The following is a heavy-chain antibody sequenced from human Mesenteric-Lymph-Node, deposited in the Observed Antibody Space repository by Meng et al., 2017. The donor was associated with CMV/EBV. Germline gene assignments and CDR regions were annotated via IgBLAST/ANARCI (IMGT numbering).Heavy chain of an antibody. J-gene: IGHJ4*02. CDR2: IDVDGSTT. CDR1: GFTFSSYW. Sequence: EVQLVESGGGLVQPGDSLRLSCAASGFTFSSYWMHWVRQAPGKGLVWLSRIDVDGSTTNYANSAKGRFTISRDNAKNTLYLQINDLTPEDTAVYYCVRPVLGGVSVVAFDYWGQGTLVTVSS. CDR3: VRPVLGGVSVVAFDY. V-gene: IGHV3-74*01. D-gene: IGHD2-15*01.